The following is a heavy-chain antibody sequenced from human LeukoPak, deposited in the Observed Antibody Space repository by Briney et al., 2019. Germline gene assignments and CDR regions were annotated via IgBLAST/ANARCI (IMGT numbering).Heavy chain of an antibody. CDR3: ANGRDWLGYSGYGDS. CDR2: ISGSGGST. D-gene: IGHD5-12*01. Sequence: GGSLRLSCAASGFTFSSYAMSWVRQAPGKGLEWASAISGSGGSTCYADSVKGRFTISRYNSKNSLYLQMNSLRAEDTAVYYCANGRDWLGYSGYGDSWGQGTLVTVSS. CDR1: GFTFSSYA. V-gene: IGHV3-23*01. J-gene: IGHJ5*02.